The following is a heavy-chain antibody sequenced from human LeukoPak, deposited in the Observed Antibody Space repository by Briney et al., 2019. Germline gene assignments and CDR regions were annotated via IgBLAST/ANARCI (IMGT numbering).Heavy chain of an antibody. J-gene: IGHJ4*02. CDR2: ISGSGGST. V-gene: IGHV3-23*01. D-gene: IGHD3-10*01. Sequence: PGRSLRLSCTPSGFTFSDFGMHWVRQAPGKGLEWVSAISGSGGSTYYADSVKGRFTISRDNSKNTLYLQMNSLRAEDTAVYYCAKANLYYYGSGSYTSVNYWGQGTLVTVSS. CDR1: GFTFSDFG. CDR3: AKANLYYYGSGSYTSVNY.